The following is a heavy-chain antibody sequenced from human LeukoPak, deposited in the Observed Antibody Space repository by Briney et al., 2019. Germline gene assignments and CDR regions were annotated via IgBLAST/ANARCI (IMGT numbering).Heavy chain of an antibody. CDR3: ARIRIGLSYYYYGMDV. CDR1: GGSISSGDYY. V-gene: IGHV4-30-4*01. Sequence: SQTLSLTCTVSGGSISSGDYYWSWIRQPPGKGLEWIGYIYYSGSTYYNPSLKSRVTISVDTSKNQFSLKLSSVTAADTAVYYCARIRIGLSYYYYGMDVWGQETTVTVSS. CDR2: IYYSGST. D-gene: IGHD1-14*01. J-gene: IGHJ6*02.